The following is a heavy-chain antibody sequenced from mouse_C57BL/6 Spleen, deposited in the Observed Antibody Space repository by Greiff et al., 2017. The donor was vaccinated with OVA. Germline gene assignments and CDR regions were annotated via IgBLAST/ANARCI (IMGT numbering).Heavy chain of an antibody. CDR2: INPSSGYT. CDR1: FYTFTIYL. D-gene: IGHD1-1*01. V-gene: IGHV1-7*01. Sequence: QVHVKQSGAELAKPGASVKLSSNAPFYTFTIYLMHWVKQRPGQGLEWIGYINPSSGYTKYNQKFKDKATLTADKSSSTAYMQLSSLTYEDSAVYYCARFEDYYGSSPLYFDVWGTGTTVTVSS. CDR3: ARFEDYYGSSPLYFDV. J-gene: IGHJ1*03.